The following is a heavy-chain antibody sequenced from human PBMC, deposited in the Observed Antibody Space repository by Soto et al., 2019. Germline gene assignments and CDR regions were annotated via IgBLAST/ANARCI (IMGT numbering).Heavy chain of an antibody. D-gene: IGHD3-10*01. Sequence: SETLSLTCTVSGGSFSSGSYYWSWIRQPPGKGLEWIGYIYYSGSTNYNPSLKSRVTISVDTSKNQFSLKLSSVTAADTAVYYCERFRVRPIRGFDYWGQGTLVTVSA. CDR2: IYYSGST. CDR3: ERFRVRPIRGFDY. J-gene: IGHJ4*02. V-gene: IGHV4-61*01. CDR1: GGSFSSGSYY.